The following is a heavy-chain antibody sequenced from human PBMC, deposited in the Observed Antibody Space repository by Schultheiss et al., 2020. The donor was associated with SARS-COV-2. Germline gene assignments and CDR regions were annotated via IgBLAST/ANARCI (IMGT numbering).Heavy chain of an antibody. CDR2: IFYGGST. J-gene: IGHJ6*02. CDR1: GGSISSGGYY. V-gene: IGHV4-61*08. D-gene: IGHD1-26*01. CDR3: ARASGSYYYYGRDV. Sequence: SETLSLTCTVSGGSISSGGYYWSWIRQPPGKGLEWIGYIFYGGSTNYNPSLKSRVTISVDTSKNQFSLKLSSVTAADTAVYYRARASGSYYYYGRDVWGQGTTVTVS.